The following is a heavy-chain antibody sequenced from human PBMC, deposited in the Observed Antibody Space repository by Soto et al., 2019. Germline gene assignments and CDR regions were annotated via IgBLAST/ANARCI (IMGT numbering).Heavy chain of an antibody. V-gene: IGHV5-51*01. CDR2: IYPGDSDT. Sequence: PGESLKISCKGSGYSFTSYWIGWVRQMPGKGLEWMGIIYPGDSDTRYSPSFQGQVTISADKSISTAYLQWSSLKASDTAMYHCARIPSSGSYLDWFDPWGQGALVTVSS. D-gene: IGHD1-26*01. CDR1: GYSFTSYW. CDR3: ARIPSSGSYLDWFDP. J-gene: IGHJ5*02.